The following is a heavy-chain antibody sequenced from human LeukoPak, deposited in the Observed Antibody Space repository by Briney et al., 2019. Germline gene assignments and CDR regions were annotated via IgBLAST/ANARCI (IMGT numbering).Heavy chain of an antibody. D-gene: IGHD1-26*01. Sequence: PGGSLRLSCAASGFTFSNYGMHWVRQAPGKGLEWVAVISFDGSNKYYADSVKGRFTISRDNSKNTLYLQMNSLRAEDTAVYYCAKSIVGATGDAFDIWRQGTMVTVSS. CDR2: ISFDGSNK. J-gene: IGHJ3*02. CDR3: AKSIVGATGDAFDI. CDR1: GFTFSNYG. V-gene: IGHV3-30*18.